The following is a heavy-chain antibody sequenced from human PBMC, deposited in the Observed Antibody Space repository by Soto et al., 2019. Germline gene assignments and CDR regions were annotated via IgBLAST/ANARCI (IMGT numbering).Heavy chain of an antibody. CDR2: INPSGGST. V-gene: IGHV1-46*01. Sequence: ASVKVSCKASGYTFTSYYMHWVRQAPGQGLEWMGVINPSGGSTSDAQKFQGRVTMTSDTSTSTVYMELSSLRSDDTAVYYCAIGLNYYDSSGYFRYWGQGTLVTVS. CDR3: AIGLNYYDSSGYFRY. CDR1: GYTFTSYY. J-gene: IGHJ4*02. D-gene: IGHD3-22*01.